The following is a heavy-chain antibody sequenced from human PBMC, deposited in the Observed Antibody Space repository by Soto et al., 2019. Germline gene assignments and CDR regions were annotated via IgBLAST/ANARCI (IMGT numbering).Heavy chain of an antibody. J-gene: IGHJ6*02. V-gene: IGHV3-23*01. D-gene: IGHD3-10*01. Sequence: LRLSCAASGFTFSRYAMSWVRQAPGKGLERVSTVTGGGHTTYNADSVNGRFTISRDNSKNTLYLQMNNLRAEDTAIYYCASSSGDLDVYGMDIWGPGTTVTVSS. CDR1: GFTFSRYA. CDR2: VTGGGHTT. CDR3: ASSSGDLDVYGMDI.